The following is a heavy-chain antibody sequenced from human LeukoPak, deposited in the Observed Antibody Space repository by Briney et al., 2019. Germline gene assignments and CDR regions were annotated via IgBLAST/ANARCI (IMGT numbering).Heavy chain of an antibody. CDR3: ARIPGGYYYGMDV. J-gene: IGHJ6*02. D-gene: IGHD3-16*01. V-gene: IGHV3-48*02. CDR1: GFTFSSYS. Sequence: GGSLRLSCAASGFTFSSYSMNWVRQAPGKGLEWVSYISSRSSNIYYAGSVKGRFTISRDNAKNSLYLQMNSLRDEDTAVYYCARIPGGYYYGMDVWGQGTTVTVSS. CDR2: ISSRSSNI.